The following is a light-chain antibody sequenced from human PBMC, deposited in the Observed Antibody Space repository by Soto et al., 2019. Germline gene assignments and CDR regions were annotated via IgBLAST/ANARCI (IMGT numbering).Light chain of an antibody. CDR1: QDIGDA. Sequence: AIQMTQSPASLSASVGDRVTITCRASQDIGDALAWYQQKPGKDPKLLIYAASNLQSGVSSRFSASGSGTIFTLTTSSLQPEDLATYYGLEDYRFLTFGPGTKV. CDR2: AAS. J-gene: IGKJ3*01. V-gene: IGKV1-6*01. CDR3: LEDYRFLT.